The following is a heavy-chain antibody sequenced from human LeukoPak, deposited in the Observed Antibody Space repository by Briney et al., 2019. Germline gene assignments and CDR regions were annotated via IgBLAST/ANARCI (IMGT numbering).Heavy chain of an antibody. CDR1: GFTFSSYT. D-gene: IGHD3-22*01. CDR3: ARSRYYYDSSGRILDY. Sequence: GGSLRLSCAASGFTFSSYTISWVRQAPGKGLEWISSITRGDSKYYAESVKGRFTISRDNTEKSLHLQMSGLRAEDTAVYYCARSRYYYDSSGRILDYWGQGTLVTVSS. V-gene: IGHV3-48*04. CDR2: ITRGDSK. J-gene: IGHJ4*02.